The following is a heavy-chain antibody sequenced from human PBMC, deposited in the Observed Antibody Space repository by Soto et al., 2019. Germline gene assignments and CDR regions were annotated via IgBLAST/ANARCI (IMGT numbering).Heavy chain of an antibody. V-gene: IGHV2-5*01. J-gene: IGHJ4*02. Sequence: VSGPTLVNPTQTLTLTCTFSGFSLSTTGEGVGWIRQPPGKALEWLAVIYWNDDKSYSPSLKTRLTISKDTSKNQVVLTMTNVEPVDTATYFCSRAVGGFTYGYPDYWGQGTLVTVSS. CDR2: IYWNDDK. CDR3: SRAVGGFTYGYPDY. CDR1: GFSLSTTGEG. D-gene: IGHD5-18*01.